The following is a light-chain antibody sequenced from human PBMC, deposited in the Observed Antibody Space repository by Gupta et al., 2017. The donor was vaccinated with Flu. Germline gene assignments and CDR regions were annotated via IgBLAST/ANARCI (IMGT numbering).Light chain of an antibody. CDR1: SSDVGGYNY. CDR3: TSYTTGSTPYV. V-gene: IGLV2-14*01. CDR2: EVT. J-gene: IGLJ1*01. Sequence: QSALTQPASVSGSRGQSITISCTGTSSDVGGYNYVSWYQQYPGKAPKLLIYEVTNRPSGVSNRFSGSKSGNTASLTISGLQAEDEADYYCTSYTTGSTPYVFVTGTKVTVL.